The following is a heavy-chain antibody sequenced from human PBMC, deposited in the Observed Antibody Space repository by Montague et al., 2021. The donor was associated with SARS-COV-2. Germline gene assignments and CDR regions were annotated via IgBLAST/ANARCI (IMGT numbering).Heavy chain of an antibody. Sequence: SETLSLTCTVSSGSLSNYYWSWIRQSPDKGLEWIGYMYETGNMIYNPSPRSRVSISADTSKSKFSLRLTSVTAADSARYYCARNMAYWGQGVLVTV. D-gene: IGHD2/OR15-2a*01. CDR3: ARNMAY. J-gene: IGHJ4*02. CDR2: MYETGNM. V-gene: IGHV4-4*09. CDR1: SGSLSNYY.